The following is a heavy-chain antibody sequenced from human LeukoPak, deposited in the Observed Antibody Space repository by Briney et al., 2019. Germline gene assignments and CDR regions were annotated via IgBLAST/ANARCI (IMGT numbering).Heavy chain of an antibody. CDR3: ARGGYYDSSGNFDY. D-gene: IGHD3-22*01. V-gene: IGHV6-1*01. J-gene: IGHJ4*02. Sequence: SQTLSLTCAIYGDSVSSNSAAWNWIRRSPSRGLEWLGRTYYRSKWYNDYAVSVKSRITINPDTSKNQFSLQLNSVTPKDTAVYYCARGGYYDSSGNFDYWGQGTLVTVSS. CDR2: TYYRSKWYN. CDR1: GDSVSSNSAA.